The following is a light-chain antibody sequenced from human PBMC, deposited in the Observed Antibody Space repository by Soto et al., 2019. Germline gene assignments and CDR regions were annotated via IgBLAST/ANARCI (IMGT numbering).Light chain of an antibody. J-gene: IGKJ4*01. Sequence: EIVLTQSPGTLSLSPGERATLSCRASQSVSSNYLAWYQQKPGQAPRLLIYGASSRATGIPDRFSGSGSGTDFTLIISRLQPEDFAVYYCQQYGSSPTTFGGGTKVEIK. CDR2: GAS. V-gene: IGKV3-20*01. CDR1: QSVSSNY. CDR3: QQYGSSPTT.